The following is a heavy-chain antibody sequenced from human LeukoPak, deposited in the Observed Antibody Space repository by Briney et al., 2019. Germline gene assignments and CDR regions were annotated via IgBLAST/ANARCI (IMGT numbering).Heavy chain of an antibody. D-gene: IGHD6-13*01. CDR3: ARLSSSSWYDYYFDY. V-gene: IGHV3-7*01. J-gene: IGHJ4*02. CDR1: GFTFSSYA. Sequence: GGSLRLSCAASGFTFSSYAMHWVRQAPGKGLEWVANIKQDGSEKYYVDSVKGRFTISRDNAKNSLYLQMNSLRAEDTAVYYCARLSSSSWYDYYFDYWGQGTLVTVSS. CDR2: IKQDGSEK.